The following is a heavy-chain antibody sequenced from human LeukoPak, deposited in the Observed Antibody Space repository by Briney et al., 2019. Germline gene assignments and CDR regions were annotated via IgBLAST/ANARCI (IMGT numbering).Heavy chain of an antibody. CDR3: AKDRARVTY. CDR2: ISGSGVST. J-gene: IGHJ4*02. Sequence: GGSLRRSCAASGFTFSSYAMSWVRQAPGKGLEWVSSISGSGVSTFYADSVKGRFTISRDNSKNTLYLQMNSLRAEDTAVYYCAKDRARVTYWGQGTLVTVSS. D-gene: IGHD1-26*01. V-gene: IGHV3-23*01. CDR1: GFTFSSYA.